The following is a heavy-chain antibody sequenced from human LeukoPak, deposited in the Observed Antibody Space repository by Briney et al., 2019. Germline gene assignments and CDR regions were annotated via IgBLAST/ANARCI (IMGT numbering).Heavy chain of an antibody. Sequence: SETLSLTCTVSGVSICSHYWSWIRQSPGKGLEWIGCAYNSGTTVYNPSLTGRVTISVDTSKNQYSLNLRSVTAADAAVYYCARDAYWGQGILVTVSS. CDR2: AYNSGTT. CDR1: GVSICSHY. CDR3: ARDAY. V-gene: IGHV4-59*11. J-gene: IGHJ4*02.